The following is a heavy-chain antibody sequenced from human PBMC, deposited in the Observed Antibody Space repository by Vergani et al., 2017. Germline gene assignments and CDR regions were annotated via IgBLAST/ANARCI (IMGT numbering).Heavy chain of an antibody. Sequence: QVQLQQWGAGLLKPSETLSLTCAVYGGSFSGYYWSWIRQPPGKGLEWIGEINHSGSTNYNPSLKSRVTISVDTSKNQFSLKLSSVTAADTAVYYCARGGPYYDFWSGYYYLDYWGQGTLVTVSS. CDR3: ARGGPYYDFWSGYYYLDY. J-gene: IGHJ4*02. CDR1: GGSFSGYY. D-gene: IGHD3-3*01. V-gene: IGHV4-34*01. CDR2: INHSGST.